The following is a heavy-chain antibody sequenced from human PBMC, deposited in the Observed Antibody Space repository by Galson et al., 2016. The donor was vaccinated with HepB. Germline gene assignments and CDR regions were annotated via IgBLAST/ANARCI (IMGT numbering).Heavy chain of an antibody. J-gene: IGHJ6*02. CDR3: AKGDGSGDYLGYYYYGLDV. Sequence: SLRLSCAASGFTFSSYAMSWVRQAPGKGLEWVSTISGSGGSTYNADSVKGRFTISRDNSKNTLYLQMNSLRAEDTAVYYCAKGDGSGDYLGYYYYGLDVWGQGTTVTVSS. V-gene: IGHV3-23*01. CDR2: ISGSGGST. D-gene: IGHD4-17*01. CDR1: GFTFSSYA.